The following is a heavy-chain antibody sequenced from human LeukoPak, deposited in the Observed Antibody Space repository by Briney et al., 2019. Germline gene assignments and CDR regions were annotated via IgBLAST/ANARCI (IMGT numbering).Heavy chain of an antibody. CDR1: GFTVSSNY. D-gene: IGHD2-8*02. V-gene: IGHV3-53*05. CDR3: AKDLALWSLGY. CDR2: IYSGGST. Sequence: GGSLRLSCAASGFTVSSNYMSWVRQAPGKGLEWVSVIYSGGSTYYADSVKGRFTISRDNSKNSLYLQMNSLRTEDTALYYCAKDLALWSLGYWGQGTLVTVSS. J-gene: IGHJ4*02.